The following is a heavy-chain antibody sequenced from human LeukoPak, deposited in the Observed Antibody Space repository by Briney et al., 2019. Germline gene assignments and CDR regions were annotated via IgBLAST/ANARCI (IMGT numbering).Heavy chain of an antibody. V-gene: IGHV3-74*01. CDR2: INTDGRST. CDR1: GFTFSSYW. Sequence: GGSLRLSCAASGFTFSSYWMHWVRQAPGKGLVWVSRINTDGRSTSYADSVKGRFTISRDNAKNTLYLQMNSLRAEDTAVYYCAKDGLVVVSAALRNPFDYWGQGTLVTVSS. CDR3: AKDGLVVVSAALRNPFDY. J-gene: IGHJ4*02. D-gene: IGHD2-2*01.